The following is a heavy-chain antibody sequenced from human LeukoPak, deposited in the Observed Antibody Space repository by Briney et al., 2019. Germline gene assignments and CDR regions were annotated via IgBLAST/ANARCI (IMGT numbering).Heavy chain of an antibody. Sequence: PSETLSLTCTVSGGSISSYYWSWIRQPPGKGLEWIGYIYYSGSTNYNPSLKSRVTISVDTSKNQFSLKLSSVTAADTAVYYCASGYYDSSGYYYAAQGYWGQGTLVTVSS. CDR3: ASGYYDSSGYYYAAQGY. D-gene: IGHD3-22*01. J-gene: IGHJ4*02. V-gene: IGHV4-59*01. CDR2: IYYSGST. CDR1: GGSISSYY.